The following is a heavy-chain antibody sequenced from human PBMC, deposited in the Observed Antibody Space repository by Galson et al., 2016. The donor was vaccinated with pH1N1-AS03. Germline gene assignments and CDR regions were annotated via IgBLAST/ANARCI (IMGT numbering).Heavy chain of an antibody. Sequence: KGLEWIGEINHSGDTTYNPSLESRVTISADTSTSQFSLKVTSVTAADTATYYCARSSYDSGWPGGRHFDYWGQGTLVTVSS. D-gene: IGHD6-19*01. CDR2: INHSGDT. CDR3: ARSSYDSGWPGGRHFDY. V-gene: IGHV4-34*01. J-gene: IGHJ4*02.